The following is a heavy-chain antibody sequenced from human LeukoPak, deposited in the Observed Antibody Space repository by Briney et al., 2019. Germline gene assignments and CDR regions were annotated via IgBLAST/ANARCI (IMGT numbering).Heavy chain of an antibody. CDR2: ISAYNGHT. CDR3: ARGIHSGSSGPYYFDY. V-gene: IGHV1-18*01. Sequence: ASVKVSCKASGYTFTSYGISWVRQAPGQGLEWMGWISAYNGHTNYVQKFQGRVTMTTDTSTSTAYMELRSLTCDDTAVYFCARGIHSGSSGPYYFDYWGQGTLVTVSS. D-gene: IGHD1-26*01. J-gene: IGHJ4*02. CDR1: GYTFTSYG.